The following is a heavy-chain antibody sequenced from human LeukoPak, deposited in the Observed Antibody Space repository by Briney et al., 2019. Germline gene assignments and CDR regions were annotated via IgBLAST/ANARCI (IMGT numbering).Heavy chain of an antibody. J-gene: IGHJ4*02. CDR1: GFTFSSYA. CDR2: ISGSGGST. CDR3: AKVYCSSTSCECFDY. V-gene: IGHV3-23*01. D-gene: IGHD2-2*01. Sequence: GGSLRLSCAASGFTFSSYAMSWVRKAPGKGLEWVSAISGSGGSTYYADSVKGRFTIFRDNSKNTLYLQMNSLRAEDTAVYYCAKVYCSSTSCECFDYWGQGTLVTVSS.